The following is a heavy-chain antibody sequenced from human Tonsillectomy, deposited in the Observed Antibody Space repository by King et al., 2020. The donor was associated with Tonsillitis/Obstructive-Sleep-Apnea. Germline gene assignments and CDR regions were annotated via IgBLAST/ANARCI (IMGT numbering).Heavy chain of an antibody. J-gene: IGHJ5*02. D-gene: IGHD3-3*01. CDR2: INHSGST. V-gene: IGHV4-34*01. CDR3: ARVGRRRWVGECLSRNWFDP. Sequence: VQLQQWGAGLLKPSETLSLSCAVYGGSFSDYYWIWIRQPPGKGLEWIGEINHSGSTNYNPSLKSRVTISVDTSKNQFSLKLSSVTAADTAVYYCARVGRRRWVGECLSRNWFDPWGQGTLVTVSP. CDR1: GGSFSDYY.